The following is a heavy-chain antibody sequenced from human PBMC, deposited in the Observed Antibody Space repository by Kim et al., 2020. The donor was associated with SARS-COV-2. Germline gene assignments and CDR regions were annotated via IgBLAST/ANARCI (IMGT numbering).Heavy chain of an antibody. Sequence: ASVKVSCKASGYTFTGYYMHWVRQAPGQGLEWMGWINPNSGGTNYAQKFQGRVTMTRDTSISTAYMELSRLRSDDTAVYYCARDPIAAAGTKTHNWFDPWGQGTLVTVSS. J-gene: IGHJ5*02. CDR2: INPNSGGT. V-gene: IGHV1-2*02. D-gene: IGHD6-13*01. CDR1: GYTFTGYY. CDR3: ARDPIAAAGTKTHNWFDP.